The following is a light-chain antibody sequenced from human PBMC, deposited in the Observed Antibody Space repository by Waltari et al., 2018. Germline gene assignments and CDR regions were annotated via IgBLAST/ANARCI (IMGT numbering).Light chain of an antibody. Sequence: QSALTQPRSVSGSPGQSVTIPCTGTSRDVGSYNHVCWYQQHPGKAPRLMIYDVNKRPSGVPDRFSGSKSGNTASLTISGLQAEDEADYYCCAYAGSAIFGGGTELTVL. CDR3: CAYAGSAI. V-gene: IGLV2-11*01. J-gene: IGLJ2*01. CDR1: SRDVGSYNH. CDR2: DVN.